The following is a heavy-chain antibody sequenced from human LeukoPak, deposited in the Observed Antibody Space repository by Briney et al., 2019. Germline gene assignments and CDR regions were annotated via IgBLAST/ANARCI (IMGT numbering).Heavy chain of an antibody. D-gene: IGHD3-22*01. Sequence: GGSLRLSCAASGFTFSSYEMNWVRQAPGKGLEWVSYISSSGSTIYYADSVKGRFTISRDNAKNSLYLQMNSLRAEDTAVYYCARSTYYYDSSGGGLFDYWGQGTLVTVSS. CDR2: ISSSGSTI. CDR1: GFTFSSYE. CDR3: ARSTYYYDSSGGGLFDY. V-gene: IGHV3-48*03. J-gene: IGHJ4*02.